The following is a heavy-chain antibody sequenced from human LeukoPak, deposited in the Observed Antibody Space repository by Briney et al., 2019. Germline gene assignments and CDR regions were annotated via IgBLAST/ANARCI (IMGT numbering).Heavy chain of an antibody. V-gene: IGHV3-33*01. Sequence: GGSLRLSCAASGFTFSSYGMHWVRQAPGKGLEWVAVIWFDESNKYYADSVRGRFTISRDNSKNTLYLQMSSLRAEDTAVYYCAAAGYCTSTSCPKGNWFDPWGQGTLVTVSS. CDR1: GFTFSSYG. J-gene: IGHJ5*02. D-gene: IGHD2-2*01. CDR3: AAAGYCTSTSCPKGNWFDP. CDR2: IWFDESNK.